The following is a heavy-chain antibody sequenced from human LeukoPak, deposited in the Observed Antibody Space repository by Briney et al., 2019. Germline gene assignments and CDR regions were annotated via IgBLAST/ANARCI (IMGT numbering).Heavy chain of an antibody. V-gene: IGHV3-7*01. D-gene: IGHD5-18*01. J-gene: IGHJ5*02. CDR3: ARDISAMVTYWFDP. Sequence: PGGSLRLSCAASGFTFSSYWMSWVRQAPGKGLEWVANIKQEGSEKYYVDSVKGRFTISGDNAKNSLYLQMNSLRAEDTAVYYCARDISAMVTYWFDPWGQGTLVTVSS. CDR1: GFTFSSYW. CDR2: IKQEGSEK.